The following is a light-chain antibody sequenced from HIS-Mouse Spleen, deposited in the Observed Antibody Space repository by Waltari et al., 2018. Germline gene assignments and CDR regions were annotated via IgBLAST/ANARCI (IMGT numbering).Light chain of an antibody. J-gene: IGLJ3*02. V-gene: IGLV2-18*02. CDR3: SSYTSSSTNWV. CDR2: EVS. Sequence: QSALTQPPSVSGSPGQSVTISCTGTSSDVGSYNRFAWYQQPPGTAPKLMIYEVSNRPSGVPDRFSGSKSGNTASLTISGLQAEDEADYYCSSYTSSSTNWVFGGGTKLTVL. CDR1: SSDVGSYNR.